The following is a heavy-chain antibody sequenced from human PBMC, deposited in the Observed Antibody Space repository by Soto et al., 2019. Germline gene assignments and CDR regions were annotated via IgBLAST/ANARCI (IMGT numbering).Heavy chain of an antibody. V-gene: IGHV1-8*01. Sequence: ASVKVSCKASGYRFISYDIYWVRQATGQGLEWMGWMNPNTGNSGYAQKFQGRVTMTSDTSISTAHMELSSPRSEDTAVYYCARRAETNGWNGFGADKYYFDFWGQGTLVTVS. CDR2: MNPNTGNS. CDR1: GYRFISYD. D-gene: IGHD1-1*01. J-gene: IGHJ4*02. CDR3: ARRAETNGWNGFGADKYYFDF.